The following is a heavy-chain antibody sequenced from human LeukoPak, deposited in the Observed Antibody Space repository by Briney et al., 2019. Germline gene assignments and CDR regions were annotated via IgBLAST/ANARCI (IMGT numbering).Heavy chain of an antibody. J-gene: IGHJ4*02. V-gene: IGHV4-34*01. CDR2: INHSGIT. CDR3: ARAFLVGYSPEEYFFDY. CDR1: GGSFTDYY. Sequence: SETLSLTCAVYGGSFTDYYWNWIRQPPGKGLEWIGEINHSGITHYNPSLKSRVTISLDTSKNQFSLKLTSVTAADTAAYYCARAFLVGYSPEEYFFDYWGQGTLVTVSS. D-gene: IGHD2-15*01.